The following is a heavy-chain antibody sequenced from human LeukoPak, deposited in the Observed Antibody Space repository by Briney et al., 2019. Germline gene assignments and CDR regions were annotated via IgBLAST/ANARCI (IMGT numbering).Heavy chain of an antibody. D-gene: IGHD5-24*01. Sequence: PGGSLRLSCAASGFTFSDYYMSWIRQAPGKGLEWVSYISSSGSTIYYADSVKGRFTISRDNAKNSLYLQMISLRAEDTAVYYCARARAGRWLQRAFDIWGQGTMVTVSS. CDR1: GFTFSDYY. CDR3: ARARAGRWLQRAFDI. J-gene: IGHJ3*02. CDR2: ISSSGSTI. V-gene: IGHV3-11*01.